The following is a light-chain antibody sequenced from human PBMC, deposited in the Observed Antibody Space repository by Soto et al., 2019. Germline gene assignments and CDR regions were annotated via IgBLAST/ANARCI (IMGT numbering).Light chain of an antibody. J-gene: IGKJ4*01. V-gene: IGKV1-27*01. Sequence: DVQMTQSPSSLSAFVGDRVTITCRASQGIAPYLAWFQQKPGKVPKLLIYATSTLQWGVPSRFSGSGSGTDFTLTINSLQPEDVGTYYCQKYNSAPLTFGGGTKVEIK. CDR3: QKYNSAPLT. CDR2: ATS. CDR1: QGIAPY.